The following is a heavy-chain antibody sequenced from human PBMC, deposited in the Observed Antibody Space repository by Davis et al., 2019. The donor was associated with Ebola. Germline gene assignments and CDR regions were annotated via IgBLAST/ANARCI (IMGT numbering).Heavy chain of an antibody. D-gene: IGHD6-13*01. CDR1: GYTFTNYG. CDR3: ARVGYSSSWYNYFDY. V-gene: IGHV1-18*04. J-gene: IGHJ4*02. Sequence: AASVKVSCKASGYTFTNYGITWVRQAPGQGLEWMGWINPHNGNTNYAQNVQGRVIMTSDTATTTAYMEVGSLRSDDTAVYYCARVGYSSSWYNYFDYWGQGTLVTVSS. CDR2: INPHNGNT.